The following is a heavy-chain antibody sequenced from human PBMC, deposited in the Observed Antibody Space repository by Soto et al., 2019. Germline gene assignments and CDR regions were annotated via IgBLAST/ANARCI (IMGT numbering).Heavy chain of an antibody. CDR3: ARLGGYYHSLAT. Sequence: QQTGMGLEWIGYVYYTGTTSYNPSLKSRVTISIDGSKNQISLKLSSVTAGDTAFYYCARLGGYYHSLATWGQGTLVTVSS. CDR2: VYYTGTT. J-gene: IGHJ5*02. D-gene: IGHD3-22*01. V-gene: IGHV4-59*08.